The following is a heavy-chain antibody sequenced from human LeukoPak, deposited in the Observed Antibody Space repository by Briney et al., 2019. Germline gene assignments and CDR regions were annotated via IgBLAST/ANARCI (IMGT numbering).Heavy chain of an antibody. CDR1: GYTFTGYY. J-gene: IGHJ4*02. CDR2: INPNSGGT. CDR3: ARDNYGDYGLDY. D-gene: IGHD4-17*01. V-gene: IGHV1-2*02. Sequence: AASVKVSCKASGYTFTGYYLHWVRQAPGQGLEWMGWINPNSGGTNYAQKFQGRVTMTRDTSISTAYMELSRLRSDDTAVYYCARDNYGDYGLDYWGQGTLVTVSS.